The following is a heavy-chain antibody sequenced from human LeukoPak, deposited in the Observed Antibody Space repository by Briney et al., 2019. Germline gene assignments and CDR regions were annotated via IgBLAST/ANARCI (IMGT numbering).Heavy chain of an antibody. V-gene: IGHV3-23*01. CDR2: LSGSGGSP. Sequence: GGSLRLSCAASGFDLNTYEMNWVRQAPGKGLEWVSSLSGSGGSPNYANSVKGRFTISRDNSKNTLYLQMNSLRAEDTAVYYCANALGGGNTWYYFDCWGQGTLVTVSS. J-gene: IGHJ4*02. CDR1: GFDLNTYE. CDR3: ANALGGGNTWYYFDC. D-gene: IGHD6-13*01.